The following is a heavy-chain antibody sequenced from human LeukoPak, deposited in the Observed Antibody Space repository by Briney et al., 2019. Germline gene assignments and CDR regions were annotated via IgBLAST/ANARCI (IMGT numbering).Heavy chain of an antibody. CDR1: GFTFSSYA. V-gene: IGHV3-30-3*01. CDR2: ISYDGSNK. CDR3: ALWIGDSISDY. Sequence: GGSLRLSCAASGFTFSSYAMHWVRQAPGKGLEWVAVISYDGSNKYYADSVKGRFTISRDNSKNTLYLQMNSLRAEDTAVYYCALWIGDSISDYWGQGTLVTVSS. J-gene: IGHJ4*02. D-gene: IGHD4-17*01.